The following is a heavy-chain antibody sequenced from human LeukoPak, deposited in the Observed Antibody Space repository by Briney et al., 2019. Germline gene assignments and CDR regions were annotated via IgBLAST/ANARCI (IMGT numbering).Heavy chain of an antibody. D-gene: IGHD2-15*01. CDR3: ARDPPPDSFCSGGSCYSPVGFDI. CDR2: ISAYNGNT. V-gene: IGHV1-18*01. CDR1: GYTFTSYG. Sequence: ASVKVSCTASGYTFTSYGISWVRQAPGQGLEWMGWISAYNGNTKSAQKFQGRVTMTTDTSTSTAYMELRSLRSDDTAVYYCARDPPPDSFCSGGSCYSPVGFDIWGQGTMVTVSS. J-gene: IGHJ3*02.